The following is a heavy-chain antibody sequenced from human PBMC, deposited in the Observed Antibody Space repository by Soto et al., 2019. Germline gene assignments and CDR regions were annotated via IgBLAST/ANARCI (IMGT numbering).Heavy chain of an antibody. CDR1: GFTFDDYA. J-gene: IGHJ4*02. D-gene: IGHD5-12*01. Sequence: QPGGSLRLSCAASGFTFDDYAMHWVRQAPGKGLEWVSGISWNSGSIGYADSVKGRFTISRDNAKNSLYLQMNSLRAEDTALYYCATGKVDFDYWGQGTPVPVSS. CDR2: ISWNSGSI. CDR3: ATGKVDFDY. V-gene: IGHV3-9*01.